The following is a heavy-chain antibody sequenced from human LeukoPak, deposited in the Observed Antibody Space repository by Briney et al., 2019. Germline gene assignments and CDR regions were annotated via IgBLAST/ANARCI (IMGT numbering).Heavy chain of an antibody. D-gene: IGHD6-19*01. V-gene: IGHV4-39*01. CDR3: ARLKAVAGTLNWFDP. CDR1: GGSISSSSYY. CDR2: IYYSGST. J-gene: IGHJ5*02. Sequence: SETPSLTCTVSGGSISSSSYYWGWIRQPPGKGLEWIGSIYYSGSTYYNPSLKSRVTISVDTSKNQFSLKLSSVTAADTAVYYCARLKAVAGTLNWFDPWGQGTLVTVSS.